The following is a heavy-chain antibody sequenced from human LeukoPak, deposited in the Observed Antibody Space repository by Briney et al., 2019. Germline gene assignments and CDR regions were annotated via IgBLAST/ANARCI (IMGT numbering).Heavy chain of an antibody. CDR3: ARGPPYYFYGRNA. J-gene: IGHJ6*02. Sequence: RGALRLSCAASGFTFSSYDMHWVRQATGKGLEWVSAIDSAGDTYYPGSVKSRFTISRDNAKNFLYLQMNELRAGDTAVYYCARGPPYYFYGRNAWGQGATVTVSS. V-gene: IGHV3-13*04. CDR1: GFTFSSYD. CDR2: IDSAGDT.